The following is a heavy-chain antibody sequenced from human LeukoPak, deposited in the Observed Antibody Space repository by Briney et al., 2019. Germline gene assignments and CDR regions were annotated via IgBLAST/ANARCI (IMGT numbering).Heavy chain of an antibody. D-gene: IGHD3-10*01. CDR3: AREANYYGSGSYFEGTFDY. V-gene: IGHV4-59*13. CDR2: IYHSGST. J-gene: IGHJ4*02. Sequence: SETLSLTCTVSGGSITTYYWSWIRQPPGKGLEWIGYIYHSGSTNYNPSLKSRVTISVDTSKNEFSLKLTSVTAADTAVYYCAREANYYGSGSYFEGTFDYWGQGSLVTVSS. CDR1: GGSITTYY.